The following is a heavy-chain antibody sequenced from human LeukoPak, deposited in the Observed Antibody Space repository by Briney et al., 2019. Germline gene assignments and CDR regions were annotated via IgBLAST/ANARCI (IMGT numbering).Heavy chain of an antibody. V-gene: IGHV3-74*01. Sequence: GGSLRLSCAASGFTFSSDWMHWVRQAPGKGLVWVSRINRDGRSTTYADSVKGRFTISRDNAKNTLYLQMNSLRVGDTAVYYCAKSFGYSRSWFDNWGQGTLVTVSS. CDR2: INRDGRST. CDR1: GFTFSSDW. J-gene: IGHJ4*02. D-gene: IGHD6-13*01. CDR3: AKSFGYSRSWFDN.